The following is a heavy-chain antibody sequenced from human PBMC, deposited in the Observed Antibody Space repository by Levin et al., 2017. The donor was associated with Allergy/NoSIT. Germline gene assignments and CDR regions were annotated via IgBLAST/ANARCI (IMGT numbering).Heavy chain of an antibody. Sequence: SCAASGFTFNSYVMNWVRQIPGKGLEWVSGISAGGGSAYYGDPVKGRFTISRDNSKNTVYLEMNSLRAEDTATYYCAKDREVTTISSGFDYWGQGNLVTASS. D-gene: IGHD4-17*01. CDR1: GFTFNSYV. CDR3: AKDREVTTISSGFDY. V-gene: IGHV3-23*01. CDR2: ISAGGGSA. J-gene: IGHJ4*02.